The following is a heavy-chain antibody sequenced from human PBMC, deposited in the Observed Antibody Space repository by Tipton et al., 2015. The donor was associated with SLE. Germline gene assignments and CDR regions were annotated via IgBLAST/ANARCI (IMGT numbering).Heavy chain of an antibody. D-gene: IGHD6-6*01. J-gene: IGHJ3*02. CDR1: GFTFSSYA. CDR3: AKSSSRGPFDI. Sequence: SLRLSCAASGFTFSSYAMHWVRQAPGKGLEWVAVISYDGSNKYYADSVKGRFTISRDNSKNTLYLQMNSLRAEDTAVYYCAKSSSRGPFDIWGQGTMVTVSS. V-gene: IGHV3-30*04. CDR2: ISYDGSNK.